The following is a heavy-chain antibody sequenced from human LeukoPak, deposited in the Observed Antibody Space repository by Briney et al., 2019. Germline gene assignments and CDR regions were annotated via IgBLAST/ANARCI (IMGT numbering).Heavy chain of an antibody. V-gene: IGHV1-8*01. J-gene: IGHJ4*02. CDR1: GYTFTSYD. D-gene: IGHD3-10*01. CDR2: MNPNSGNT. Sequence: ASVKVSCKASGYTFTSYDINWVRQATGQGLEWMGWMNPNSGNTGYAQKFQGRVTMTTDTSTSTAYMELRSLRSDDTAVYYCARTGQVWFGEFLFDYWGQGTLVIVSS. CDR3: ARTGQVWFGEFLFDY.